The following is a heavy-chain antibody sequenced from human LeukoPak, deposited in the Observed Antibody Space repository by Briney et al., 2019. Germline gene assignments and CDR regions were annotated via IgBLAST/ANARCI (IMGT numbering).Heavy chain of an antibody. V-gene: IGHV4-34*01. CDR2: INHSGST. D-gene: IGHD3-16*02. J-gene: IGHJ4*02. Sequence: PSETLSLTCAVYGGSFSGYYWSWIRQPPGKGLEWIGEINHSGSTNYNPSLKSRVTISVDTSKNQFSLKLSSVTAADTAVHYCAGRYVWGSYRPLRYWGQGTLVTVSS. CDR1: GGSFSGYY. CDR3: AGRYVWGSYRPLRY.